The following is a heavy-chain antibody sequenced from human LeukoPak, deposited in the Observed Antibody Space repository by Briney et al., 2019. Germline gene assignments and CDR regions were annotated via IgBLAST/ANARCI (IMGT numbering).Heavy chain of an antibody. CDR2: IIPIFGTA. Sequence: SVKVSCKASGGTFSSYAISWVRQAPGQGLEWMGGIIPIFGTANYAQKFQGRVTITADESTSTAYMELSSLRSEDTAVYYCARYSDTAMGDYYYYGMDVWGQGTTVTVSS. CDR3: ARYSDTAMGDYYYYGMDV. V-gene: IGHV1-69*01. J-gene: IGHJ6*02. D-gene: IGHD5-18*01. CDR1: GGTFSSYA.